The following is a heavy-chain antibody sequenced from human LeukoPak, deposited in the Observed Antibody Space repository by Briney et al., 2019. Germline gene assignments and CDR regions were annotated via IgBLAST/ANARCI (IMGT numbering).Heavy chain of an antibody. J-gene: IGHJ4*02. D-gene: IGHD6-19*01. V-gene: IGHV4-59*08. CDR1: GGSISSYY. CDR3: AAHSRGWSSFDY. Sequence: SETLSLTCTVSGGSISSYYWSWIREPPGKGLEWIGYIYYSGSTNYNPSLKSRVTIAVDTSKNQFSLKLSSVTGADTAVYYCAAHSRGWSSFDYWGQGTLVTVSS. CDR2: IYYSGST.